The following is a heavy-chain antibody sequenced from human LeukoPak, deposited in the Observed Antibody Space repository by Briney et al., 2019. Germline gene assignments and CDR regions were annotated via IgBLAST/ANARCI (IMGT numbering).Heavy chain of an antibody. CDR3: ARYRNCGSDCYDAFDI. CDR2: IYHRGST. CDR1: GYPISSGYY. Sequence: TSETLSLTCTVSGYPISSGYYWGWIRQPPGKGLEWIGGIYHRGSTYYNPSLKRRVTISVDTSKNQFSLKLNSVTAADTAVYYCARYRNCGSDCYDAFDIWGQGTMVTVSS. D-gene: IGHD2-21*02. J-gene: IGHJ3*02. V-gene: IGHV4-38-2*02.